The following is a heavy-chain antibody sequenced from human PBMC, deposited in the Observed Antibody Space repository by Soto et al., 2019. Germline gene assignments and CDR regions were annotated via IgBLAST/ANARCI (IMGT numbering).Heavy chain of an antibody. J-gene: IGHJ3*02. D-gene: IGHD6-13*01. CDR3: ARDPGYSSSWRDAFNI. Sequence: QVQLVQSGAEVKKPGASVKVSCKASGYTFTSYGISWVRQAPGQGLEWMGWISAYNGNTNYAQKLQGRVTMTTDTSTSTSYMELRRMRSDATAVYYCARDPGYSSSWRDAFNIWGQGTMVNVSS. CDR2: ISAYNGNT. CDR1: GYTFTSYG. V-gene: IGHV1-18*01.